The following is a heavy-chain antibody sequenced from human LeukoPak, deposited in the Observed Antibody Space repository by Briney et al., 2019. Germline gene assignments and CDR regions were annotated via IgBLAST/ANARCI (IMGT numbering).Heavy chain of an antibody. J-gene: IGHJ4*02. CDR3: ARQGGYDDFDY. V-gene: IGHV4-59*01. D-gene: IGHD5-12*01. CDR1: GGSISSYC. CDR2: IYYSGST. Sequence: SETLSLTCTVSGGSISSYCWSWIRQPPGKGLEWIGYIYYSGSTNYNPSLKSRVTISVDTSKNQFSLKLSSVTAADTAVYYCARQGGYDDFDYWGQGTLVTVSS.